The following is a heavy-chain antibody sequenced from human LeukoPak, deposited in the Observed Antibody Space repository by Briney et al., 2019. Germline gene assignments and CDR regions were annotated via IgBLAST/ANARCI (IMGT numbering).Heavy chain of an antibody. CDR3: ASRTKSKSLGAFDL. Sequence: GGSLRLSCAASGFTFSSYEMNWVRQAPGKGLEWVSYISSSGSTIYYADSVKGRFTISRDNSQNTLFLQMNNLRPEDTAVYYCASRTKSKSLGAFDLWGQGTMVTVSS. CDR2: ISSSGSTI. D-gene: IGHD1-14*01. V-gene: IGHV3-48*03. J-gene: IGHJ3*01. CDR1: GFTFSSYE.